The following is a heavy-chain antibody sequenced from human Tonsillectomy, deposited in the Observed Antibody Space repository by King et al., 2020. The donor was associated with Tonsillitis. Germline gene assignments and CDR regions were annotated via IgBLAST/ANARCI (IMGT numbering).Heavy chain of an antibody. CDR1: EFTFSNYW. V-gene: IGHV3-7*01. CDR2: INQDGSEK. D-gene: IGHD6-19*01. Sequence: VQLVESGGGLVQPGGSLRLSCAASEFTFSNYWMTWFRQAPGKGLEWVANINQDGSEKYYLDSVKGRFTISRDNAKNSLYLQMKSLRVEDTAVYYCARESEAVAAYIWGQGTLVTVSS. J-gene: IGHJ4*02. CDR3: ARESEAVAAYI.